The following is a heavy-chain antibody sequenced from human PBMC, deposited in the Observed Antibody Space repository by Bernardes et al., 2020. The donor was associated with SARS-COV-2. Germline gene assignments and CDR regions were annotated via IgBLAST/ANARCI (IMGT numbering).Heavy chain of an antibody. Sequence: DSVKGRFTISRDNSKNTLYLQMNSLRGEDTAVYYCARDLRTEYGSGWPLDYWGQGNLVTVSS. CDR3: ARDLRTEYGSGWPLDY. V-gene: IGHV3-30*07. D-gene: IGHD6-19*01. J-gene: IGHJ4*02.